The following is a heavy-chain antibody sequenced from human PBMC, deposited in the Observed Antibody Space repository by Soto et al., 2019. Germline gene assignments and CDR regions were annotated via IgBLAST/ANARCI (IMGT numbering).Heavy chain of an antibody. CDR3: ARGRGVVVVAAMVAFDI. J-gene: IGHJ3*02. Sequence: TSETLSLTCTVSGGSISSSSYYWSWIRQPPGKGLEWIGEINHSGSTNYNPSLKSRVTISVDTSKNQFSLKLSSVTAADTAVYYCARGRGVVVVAAMVAFDIWGQGTMVTVSS. V-gene: IGHV4-39*07. CDR2: INHSGST. D-gene: IGHD2-15*01. CDR1: GGSISSSSYY.